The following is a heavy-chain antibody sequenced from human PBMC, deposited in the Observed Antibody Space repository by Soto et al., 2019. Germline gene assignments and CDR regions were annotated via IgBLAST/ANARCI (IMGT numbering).Heavy chain of an antibody. D-gene: IGHD6-13*01. CDR2: IIPIFGTA. CDR3: ARLPLAEYSSSWYNWFDP. J-gene: IGHJ5*02. CDR1: GGTFSSYA. V-gene: IGHV1-69*13. Sequence: ASVKVSCKASGGTFSSYAISWVRQAPGQGLEWMGGIIPIFGTANYAQKFQGRVTITADESTSTAYMELSSLRPEDTAVYYCARLPLAEYSSSWYNWFDPWGQGTLVTVSS.